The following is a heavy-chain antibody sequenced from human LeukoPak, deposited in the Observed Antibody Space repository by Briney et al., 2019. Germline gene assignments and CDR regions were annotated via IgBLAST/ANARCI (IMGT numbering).Heavy chain of an antibody. Sequence: SETLSLTCTVSGGSISSTSYYWGWIRQPPGKGLEWIGSIYYSGSTYYNPSLKSRVTISVDTAKNQFSLKLSSVTAADTAVYYCARHGRSIAAAGYYYYYMDVWGKGTTVTISS. CDR3: ARHGRSIAAAGYYYYYMDV. V-gene: IGHV4-39*01. CDR2: IYYSGST. D-gene: IGHD6-13*01. J-gene: IGHJ6*03. CDR1: GGSISSTSYY.